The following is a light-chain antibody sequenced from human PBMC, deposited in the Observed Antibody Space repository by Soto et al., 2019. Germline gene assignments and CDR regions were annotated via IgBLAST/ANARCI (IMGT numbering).Light chain of an antibody. V-gene: IGLV2-8*01. CDR2: EVS. Sequence: QSALTQPPSASGSPGQSVTISCTGTSSDGGGYNYVSWYQQHPGKAPKLMIYEVSKRPSGVPDRFSGSKSGNTAYLSVSGLQAEDEDDYYCSSYAGSNNFGVFGTGTKLTVL. J-gene: IGLJ1*01. CDR3: SSYAGSNNFGV. CDR1: SSDGGGYNY.